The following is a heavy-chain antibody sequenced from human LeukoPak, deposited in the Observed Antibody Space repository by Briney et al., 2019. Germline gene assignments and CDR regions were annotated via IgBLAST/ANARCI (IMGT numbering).Heavy chain of an antibody. CDR1: GGSFSGYY. CDR3: ARGQGTVTTH. V-gene: IGHV4-34*01. CDR2: INHSGSA. Sequence: PSETLSLTCAVYGGSFSGYYWSWIRQPPGKGLEWIGEINHSGSANYNPSLMSRVTTSLDTSKNHFSLNLSSVTAADTAVYYCARGQGTVTTHWGQGTLVTVSS. J-gene: IGHJ4*02. D-gene: IGHD4-11*01.